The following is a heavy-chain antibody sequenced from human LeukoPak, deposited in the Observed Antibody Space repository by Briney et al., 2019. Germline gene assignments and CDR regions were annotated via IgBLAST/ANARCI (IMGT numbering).Heavy chain of an antibody. D-gene: IGHD3-10*01. J-gene: IGHJ4*02. Sequence: SETLSLTCAVYGGSFSGYYWSWIRQPPGKGLEWIGEINHSGSTNYNPSLKSRVTISVDTSKNQFSLKRSSVTAADTAVYYCARVRRVRGAHYFDYWGQGTLVTVSS. CDR1: GGSFSGYY. V-gene: IGHV4-34*01. CDR3: ARVRRVRGAHYFDY. CDR2: INHSGST.